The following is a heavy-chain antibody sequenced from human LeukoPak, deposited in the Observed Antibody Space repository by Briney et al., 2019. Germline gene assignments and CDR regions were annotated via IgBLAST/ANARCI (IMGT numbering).Heavy chain of an antibody. CDR3: ARSIGYGYGMDV. D-gene: IGHD6-13*01. CDR1: GLTFSTYG. V-gene: IGHV3-33*01. Sequence: PGVSLRLSCAASGLTFSTYGFHWVRQAPGKGLEWVAVIWSDGNNKYYADSVKGRFTISRDNSKNTLYLQMNSLRAEDTAVYYCARSIGYGYGMDVWGQGTTVTVSS. CDR2: IWSDGNNK. J-gene: IGHJ6*02.